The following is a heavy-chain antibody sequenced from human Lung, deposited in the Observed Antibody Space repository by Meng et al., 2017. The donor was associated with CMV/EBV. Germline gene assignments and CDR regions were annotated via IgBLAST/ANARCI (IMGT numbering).Heavy chain of an antibody. CDR2: FVNNVDT. CDR3: ARGTPGRSYSDY. Sequence: HVHLRQSWAEVKKPGASGRVSCEASGYTFASYGISWLRQAPGQGLEWMGWFVNNVDTYSAQKFQGRVTMTTDTHTSTAFMELRSLRSDDTAVYYCARGTPGRSYSDYWGQGTLVTVSS. D-gene: IGHD3-10*01. J-gene: IGHJ4*02. CDR1: GYTFASYG. V-gene: IGHV1-18*01.